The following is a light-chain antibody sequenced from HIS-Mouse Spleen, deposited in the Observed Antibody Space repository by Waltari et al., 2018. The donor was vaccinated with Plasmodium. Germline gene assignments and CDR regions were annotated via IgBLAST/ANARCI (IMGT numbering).Light chain of an antibody. CDR3: QQYDNHPYT. J-gene: IGKJ2*01. CDR1: QDISNY. CDR2: DAS. V-gene: IGKV1-33*01. Sequence: IQMTHPPPSLSASVGARVPITCQASQDISNYLTWYQQKPGKAPKLLIYDASNLEIGVPSRFSGSGSGTDFTFTISCLQPEDIATYYCQQYDNHPYTFGQGTKLEIK.